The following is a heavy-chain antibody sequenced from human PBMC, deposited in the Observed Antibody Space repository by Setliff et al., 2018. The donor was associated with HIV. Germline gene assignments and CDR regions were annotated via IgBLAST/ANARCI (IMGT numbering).Heavy chain of an antibody. CDR2: VHDRGGT. CDR3: AREGYSSSWYTYYGMDV. D-gene: IGHD6-13*01. V-gene: IGHV4-39*02. J-gene: IGHJ6*02. CDR1: GGSISDTSYY. Sequence: SETLSLTCTVSGGSISDTSYYWAWIRQPPGKGLEWIGGVHDRGGTYNNPSLKSRVIISLDTSKNHLSLKLRSVTAADTAVYYCAREGYSSSWYTYYGMDVWGQGTTVTVSS.